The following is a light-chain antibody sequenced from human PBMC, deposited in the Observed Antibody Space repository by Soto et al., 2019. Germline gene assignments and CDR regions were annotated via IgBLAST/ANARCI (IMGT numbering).Light chain of an antibody. CDR1: QSISSY. Sequence: DIQMTQSPSSLSAYVGDRVTITCRASQSISSYLNWYQQKPGKAPKLLIYAASSLQSGVPSRFSGSGSGTDFTLTISSLQPEDFATYYCHQSYSTLPYTFGQGTKLEIK. V-gene: IGKV1-39*01. J-gene: IGKJ2*01. CDR3: HQSYSTLPYT. CDR2: AAS.